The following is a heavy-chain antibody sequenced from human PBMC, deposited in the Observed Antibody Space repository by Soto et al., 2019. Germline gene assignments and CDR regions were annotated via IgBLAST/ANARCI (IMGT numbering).Heavy chain of an antibody. J-gene: IGHJ6*02. V-gene: IGHV1-18*01. CDR3: ARGGSQRHYYQAMDV. CDR2: VNAYNGNT. D-gene: IGHD1-1*01. Sequence: ASVKVSFKASGYSFTRYGIGWARQAPGQGLEWMGWVNAYNGNTNYAQNLQGRLTLTTDTSTTTAYMELSRLKSDDTAAYYCARGGSQRHYYQAMDVWGQGTTVTVSS. CDR1: GYSFTRYG.